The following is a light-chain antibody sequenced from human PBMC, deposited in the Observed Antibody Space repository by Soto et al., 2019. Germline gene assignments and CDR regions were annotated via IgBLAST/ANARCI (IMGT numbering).Light chain of an antibody. Sequence: QSALTQPRSVSGSPGQSVTISCTGTSSDVGRYNYVSWYQQHPGKAPKFMIYDVTQRPSGVPDRFSGSKSGNTASLTISGLQAEDEADYYCCSYAGSYTVVFGGGTKLTVL. CDR2: DVT. V-gene: IGLV2-11*01. CDR3: CSYAGSYTVV. J-gene: IGLJ2*01. CDR1: SSDVGRYNY.